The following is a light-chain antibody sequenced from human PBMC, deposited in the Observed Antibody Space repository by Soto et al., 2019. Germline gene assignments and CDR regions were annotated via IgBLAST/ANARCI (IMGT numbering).Light chain of an antibody. CDR3: CSNAAGSTYV. J-gene: IGLJ1*01. V-gene: IGLV2-23*01. CDR1: SSDVGSHNL. CDR2: EAS. Sequence: QSALTQPASVSGSPGQSITISCTGTSSDVGSHNLVSWYQQFPGKAPKLIIFEASKRPSGVSNGFSGSKSGTTASLTIAGLQAEDEADYYCCSNAAGSTYVFGSGTKGTVL.